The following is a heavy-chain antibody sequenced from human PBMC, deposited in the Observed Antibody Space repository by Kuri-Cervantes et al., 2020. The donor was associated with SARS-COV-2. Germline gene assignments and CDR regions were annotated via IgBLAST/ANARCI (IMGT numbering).Heavy chain of an antibody. J-gene: IGHJ4*02. D-gene: IGHD6-19*01. CDR3: ARAQQWLEPNFDY. CDR1: GGSISSYY. V-gene: IGHV4-59*12. CDR2: IYYSGST. Sequence: GSLRLSCTVSGGSISSYYWSWIRQPPGKGLEWIGYIYYSGSTNYNPSLKSRVTISVDTSKNQFSLKLSSVTAADTAVYYCARAQQWLEPNFDYWGQGTLVTVSS.